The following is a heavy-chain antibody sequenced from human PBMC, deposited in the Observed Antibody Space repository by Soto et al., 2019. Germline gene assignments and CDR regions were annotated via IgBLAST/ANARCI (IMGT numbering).Heavy chain of an antibody. J-gene: IGHJ4*02. CDR2: IYYSGST. Sequence: QVQLQESGPGLVKPSQTLSLTCTVSGGSISSGGYYWSWIRQHPGKGLEWIVYIYYSGSTYYNPSLRSRFTMSVYPSKNQFSLKLSSVTAADTAVDYCARGQGAVVTPFDYWGQGTLVTVSS. D-gene: IGHD2-21*02. V-gene: IGHV4-31*03. CDR3: ARGQGAVVTPFDY. CDR1: GGSISSGGYY.